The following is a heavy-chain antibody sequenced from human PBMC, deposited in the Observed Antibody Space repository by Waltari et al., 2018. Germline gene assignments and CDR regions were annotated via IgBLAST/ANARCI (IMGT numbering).Heavy chain of an antibody. V-gene: IGHV4-34*01. J-gene: IGHJ4*02. CDR3: ARVISFDASGSYNPPFFDY. D-gene: IGHD3-10*01. CDR2: NNHRGNT. CDR1: GGSLSGYY. Sequence: QVQLQQWGAGLLKPSETLSLTCAVYGGSLSGYYWSWFRQPPGKGLEWIGENNHRGNTEYNPSLKSRVTISLETSKNQCSLKVRSVTAADTAVYYCARVISFDASGSYNPPFFDYWGQGTLVTVSS.